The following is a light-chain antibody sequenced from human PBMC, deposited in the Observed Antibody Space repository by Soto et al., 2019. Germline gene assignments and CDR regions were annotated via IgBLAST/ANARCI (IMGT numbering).Light chain of an antibody. J-gene: IGLJ1*01. CDR1: SSNLGSNY. CDR2: RNN. V-gene: IGLV1-47*01. CDR3: AAWDDSLSGLV. Sequence: QSVLTQPPSASGTPGQRVTISCSGSSSNLGSNYVFWYQQLPGTAPKLLIYRNNQRPSGVPDRFSGSKSGTSASLAISGLRSEDEAEYYCAAWDDSLSGLVFGTGTKVTVL.